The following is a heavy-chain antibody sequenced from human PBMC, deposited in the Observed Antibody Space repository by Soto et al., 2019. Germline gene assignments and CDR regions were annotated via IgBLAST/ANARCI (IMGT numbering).Heavy chain of an antibody. D-gene: IGHD2-15*01. CDR1: GYTFTGYY. J-gene: IGHJ4*02. V-gene: IGHV1-2*02. CDR2: INPNSGGT. Sequence: GSVQVSFKPSGYTFTGYYVHWVRQTPGQGLEWMGWINPNSGGTNYAQKFQGRVTMTRDTSISTAYMELSRLRSDDTAVYYCARVNVVVVAATREYYFDYWGQGTLVTVSS. CDR3: ARVNVVVVAATREYYFDY.